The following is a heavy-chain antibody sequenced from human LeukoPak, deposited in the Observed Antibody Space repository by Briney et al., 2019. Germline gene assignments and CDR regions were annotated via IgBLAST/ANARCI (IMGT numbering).Heavy chain of an antibody. J-gene: IGHJ4*02. D-gene: IGHD5-18*01. Sequence: GGSLRLSCAASGFTFSSPGMHWVRQAPGKGLEWVAVIWYDGSNKYYADSVKGRFTISRDNSKNTLYLQMNSLRAEDTAVYYCAKDRDSYGYDYWGQGTLVTVSS. CDR3: AKDRDSYGYDY. CDR2: IWYDGSNK. V-gene: IGHV3-33*06. CDR1: GFTFSSPG.